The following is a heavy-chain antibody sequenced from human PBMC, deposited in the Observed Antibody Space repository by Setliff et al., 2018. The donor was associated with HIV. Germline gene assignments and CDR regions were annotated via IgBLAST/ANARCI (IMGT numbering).Heavy chain of an antibody. J-gene: IGHJ4*02. CDR1: GGTFNSSA. Sequence: SVKVSCKASGGTFNSSALSWVRQARGQGPEWLGGIIPVFGMTDYAQNFQGRLTITADTSTSTAYMELLSLRSEDTAIYYCATQTVAVVAPGYFDSWGQGTLVTVSS. CDR3: ATQTVAVVAPGYFDS. D-gene: IGHD2-15*01. V-gene: IGHV1-69*10. CDR2: IIPVFGMT.